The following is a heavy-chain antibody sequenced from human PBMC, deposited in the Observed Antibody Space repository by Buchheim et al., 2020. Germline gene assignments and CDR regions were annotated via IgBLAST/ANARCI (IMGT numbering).Heavy chain of an antibody. CDR3: ARDSYYYDSSGHNSGYFDY. D-gene: IGHD3-22*01. V-gene: IGHV1-46*01. J-gene: IGHJ4*02. Sequence: QVQLVQSGAEVKKPGASVKVSCKASGYTFTSYYMHWVRQAPGQGLEWMGIINPSGGSTSYAQKFQGRVTMTRDTSTSTVYLELSSLRSEDTAVYYCARDSYYYDSSGHNSGYFDYWGQGTL. CDR1: GYTFTSYY. CDR2: INPSGGST.